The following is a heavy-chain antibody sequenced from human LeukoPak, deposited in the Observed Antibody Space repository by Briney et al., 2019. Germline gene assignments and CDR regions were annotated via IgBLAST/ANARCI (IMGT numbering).Heavy chain of an antibody. V-gene: IGHV3-23*01. CDR3: AKEHDLWHEEGNWFDP. CDR1: GFTFSSYA. D-gene: IGHD3-3*01. Sequence: PGGSLRLSCAASGFTFSSYAMSWVRQAPGKGLEWVSAISADDTGYYADSVKGRFIVSRDNSKNTLYLQLNRLRVEDTAVYYCAKEHDLWHEEGNWFDPWGQGTLVTVSS. J-gene: IGHJ5*02. CDR2: ISADDTG.